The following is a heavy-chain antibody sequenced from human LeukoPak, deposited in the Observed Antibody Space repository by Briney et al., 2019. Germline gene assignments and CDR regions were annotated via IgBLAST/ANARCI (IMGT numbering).Heavy chain of an antibody. CDR2: IIPILGIA. J-gene: IGHJ6*03. CDR1: GGTFSSYT. V-gene: IGHV1-69*02. Sequence: SVKVSCKASGGTFSSYTISWVRQAPGQELEWMGRIIPILGIANYAQKFQGRVTITADKSTSTAYMELSSLRSEDTAVYYCASVGCSSTSCHGEYYYYMDVWGKGTTVTVSS. CDR3: ASVGCSSTSCHGEYYYYMDV. D-gene: IGHD2-2*01.